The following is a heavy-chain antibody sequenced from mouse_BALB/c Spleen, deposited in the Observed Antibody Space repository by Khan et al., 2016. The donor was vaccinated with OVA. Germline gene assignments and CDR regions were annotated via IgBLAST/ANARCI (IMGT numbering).Heavy chain of an antibody. CDR1: GYSITSEYT. CDR2: ISYSGNT. Sequence: EVQLVESGPGLVKPSQSLSLTCTVTGYSITSEYTWNWIRHFPGNKLEWMAFISYSGNTSYNPSLKSRISITRTTSKNQFFLLLISVTPEDTATDYCARKDYYYYDAIAYWGQGTLVTVS. J-gene: IGHJ3*01. D-gene: IGHD2-4*01. V-gene: IGHV3-2*02. CDR3: ARKDYYYYDAIAY.